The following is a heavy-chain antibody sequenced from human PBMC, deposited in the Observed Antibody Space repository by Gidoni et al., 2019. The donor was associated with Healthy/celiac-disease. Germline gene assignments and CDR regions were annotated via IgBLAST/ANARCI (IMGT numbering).Heavy chain of an antibody. J-gene: IGHJ6*02. CDR2: INWNGGST. D-gene: IGHD4-17*01. Sequence: EVQLVESGGGVVRTGGSLRLSCATSGFTFVDYGMSWVRQAPGKGLEWVSGINWNGGSTGYADSVKGRVTISRDNAKNSLYLQMNSLRAEDTALYHCARDNLYGAGGIVMDVWGQGTTVTVSS. CDR3: ARDNLYGAGGIVMDV. CDR1: GFTFVDYG. V-gene: IGHV3-20*01.